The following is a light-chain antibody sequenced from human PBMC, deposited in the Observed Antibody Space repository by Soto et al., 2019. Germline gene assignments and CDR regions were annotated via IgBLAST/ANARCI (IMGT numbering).Light chain of an antibody. CDR3: MQALQSPFT. J-gene: IGKJ3*01. V-gene: IGKV2-28*01. CDR1: QSLLHINGYTY. CDR2: LGS. Sequence: EIVMTQSPLSLPVTPGEPASISCRSSQSLLHINGYTYLDWYLQKPGQSPQLLIYLGSNRASGVPDRFSGSGSGTDFTLKISRVEAEDVCVYYCMQALQSPFTFGPGTKVDIK.